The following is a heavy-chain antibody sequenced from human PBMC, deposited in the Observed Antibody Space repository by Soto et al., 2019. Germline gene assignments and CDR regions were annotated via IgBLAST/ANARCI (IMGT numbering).Heavy chain of an antibody. Sequence: GGSLRLSCSASGFTFSSYAMNWVRQAPGKGLEWVSVISGSGDSTYYADSVKGRFTISRDNSKNTLYLQMNSLRTEDTAVYYCARRGPGTYFDYWGQGTLVTVSS. CDR2: ISGSGDST. J-gene: IGHJ4*02. V-gene: IGHV3-23*01. CDR1: GFTFSSYA. CDR3: ARRGPGTYFDY. D-gene: IGHD6-13*01.